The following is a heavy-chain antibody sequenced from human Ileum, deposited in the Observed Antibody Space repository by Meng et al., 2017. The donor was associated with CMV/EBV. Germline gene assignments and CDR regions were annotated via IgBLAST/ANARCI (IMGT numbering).Heavy chain of an antibody. CDR1: GGSHRNYY. J-gene: IGHJ4*02. CDR3: ARLNYYDSREFDY. CDR2: IYTGGSP. V-gene: IGHV4-4*07. Sequence: HVPLRTTRPRRVEPSHTLSLSWAVSGGSHRNYYGGWMRQPAGKELEWFGRIYTGGSPNYNPSLYSRVTMSLDTSKNQFSLKLNSVTAADTAVYYCARLNYYDSREFDYWGQGTLVTVSS. D-gene: IGHD3-22*01.